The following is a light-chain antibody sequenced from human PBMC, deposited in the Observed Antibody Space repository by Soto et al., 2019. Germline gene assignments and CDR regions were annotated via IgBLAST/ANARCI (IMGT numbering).Light chain of an antibody. CDR1: SSDIGSYNL. CDR2: EGS. J-gene: IGLJ1*01. V-gene: IGLV2-23*01. CDR3: CSFAGSSSYV. Sequence: QSALTQPASVSGSPGQSITISCTGSSSDIGSYNLVSWYLQLPGKAPRLMIYEGSKRPSGVSNRFSGSKSGNTASLTISGLQAEDEADYYCCSFAGSSSYVFGTGTKVTVL.